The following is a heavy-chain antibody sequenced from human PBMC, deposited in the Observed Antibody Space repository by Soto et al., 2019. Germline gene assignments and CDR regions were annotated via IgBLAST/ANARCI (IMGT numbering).Heavy chain of an antibody. D-gene: IGHD3-22*01. CDR1: GYTFTSYG. J-gene: IGHJ3*01. CDR3: ASIRYYDRTVYKDAFDL. Sequence: SVKVSCKASGYTFTSYGISWVRQAPGQGLEWMGWISAYNGNTNYAQKFQGRVTMTTDTSTRTVYMELRSLRSDDTAVYYCASIRYYDRTVYKDAFDLWGQATRVTVSS. CDR2: ISAYNGNT. V-gene: IGHV1-18*01.